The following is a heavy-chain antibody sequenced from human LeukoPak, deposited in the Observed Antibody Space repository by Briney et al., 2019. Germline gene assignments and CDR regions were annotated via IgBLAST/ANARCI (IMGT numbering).Heavy chain of an antibody. CDR3: ARGKRSGYYNHDAFDI. Sequence: GESLKISCKGSGYSFTSYWIGWVRQMPGKGLEWMGIIYPGDSDTRYSPSFQGQVTISADKSISTAYLQWSSLKASDTAMYYCARGKRSGYYNHDAFDIWGQGTMVTVSS. CDR2: IYPGDSDT. D-gene: IGHD3-3*01. CDR1: GYSFTSYW. J-gene: IGHJ3*02. V-gene: IGHV5-51*01.